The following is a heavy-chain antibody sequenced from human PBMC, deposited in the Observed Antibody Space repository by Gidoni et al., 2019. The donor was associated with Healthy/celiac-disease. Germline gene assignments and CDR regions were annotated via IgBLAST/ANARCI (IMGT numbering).Heavy chain of an antibody. CDR1: GYSFISYW. D-gene: IGHD6-6*01. CDR2: IDPSDSYT. J-gene: IGHJ6*02. V-gene: IGHV5-10-1*03. CDR3: ARLSQGPSRDYYGMDV. Sequence: EVQLVQSGAEVKKPGESLRISCKGSGYSFISYWISWVRQMPGKGLEWMGRIDPSDSYTNYSPSFQGHVTISADKSISTAYLQWSSLKASDTAMYYCARLSQGPSRDYYGMDVWGQGTTVTVSS.